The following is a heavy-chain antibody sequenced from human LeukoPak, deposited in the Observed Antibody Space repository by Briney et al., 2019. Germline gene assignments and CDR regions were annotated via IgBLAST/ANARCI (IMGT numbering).Heavy chain of an antibody. CDR3: ARDMGSGAIFGVVPLSSYYYYGMDV. J-gene: IGHJ6*02. V-gene: IGHV1-69*04. CDR1: GGTFSSYA. Sequence: SVKVSCKASGGTFSSYAISWVRQAPGQGLEWMGRIIPILGIANYAQKFQGRVTITAEKSTSTAYMELSSLRSEDTAVYYCARDMGSGAIFGVVPLSSYYYYGMDVWGQGTTVTVSS. CDR2: IIPILGIA. D-gene: IGHD3-3*01.